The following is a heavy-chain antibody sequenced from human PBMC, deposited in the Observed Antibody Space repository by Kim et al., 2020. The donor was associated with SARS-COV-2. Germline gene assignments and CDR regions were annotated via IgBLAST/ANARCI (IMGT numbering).Heavy chain of an antibody. CDR3: TKDILPDGAGH. V-gene: IGHV3-9*01. CDR1: GSTLYDHA. D-gene: IGHD2-8*02. CDR2: INWNSNYI. Sequence: GGSLRLSCVGSGSTLYDHAMHWVRQAPGKGLEWVSGINWNSNYIDYADSVKGRFTTSRDNSKNSLYLQMNSLKPEDTALYYCTKDILPDGAGHWGQGALVTVSS. J-gene: IGHJ4*02.